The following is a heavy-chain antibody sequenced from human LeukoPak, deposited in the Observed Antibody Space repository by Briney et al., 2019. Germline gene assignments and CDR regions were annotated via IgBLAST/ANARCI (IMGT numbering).Heavy chain of an antibody. V-gene: IGHV4-59*01. D-gene: IGHD3-22*01. J-gene: IGHJ4*02. CDR3: ARVSSGGYFHTYYFDY. CDR1: GGSISSFY. CDR2: IRYSGTT. Sequence: SETLSLTCTVSGGSISSFYWSWIRQPAGKGLEWIGYIRYSGTTNYSPSLKSRATISVDTSKNQFSLNLISVTAADTAIYYCARVSSGGYFHTYYFDYWGQGTLVTVSS.